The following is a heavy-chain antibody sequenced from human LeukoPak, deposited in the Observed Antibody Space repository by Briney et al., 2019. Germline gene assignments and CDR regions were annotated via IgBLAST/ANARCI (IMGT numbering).Heavy chain of an antibody. Sequence: GTSVKVSCKAPGFTFSSSAMQCVRQARGQRLEWIGWSVVRSGNTNYAQKFQERVTITRDMSTSTAYMELSSLRSEDTAVYYCAAAYDFWSGYQSWDVWGKGTTVTVSS. CDR1: GFTFSSSA. V-gene: IGHV1-58*02. J-gene: IGHJ6*04. D-gene: IGHD3-3*01. CDR2: SVVRSGNT. CDR3: AAAYDFWSGYQSWDV.